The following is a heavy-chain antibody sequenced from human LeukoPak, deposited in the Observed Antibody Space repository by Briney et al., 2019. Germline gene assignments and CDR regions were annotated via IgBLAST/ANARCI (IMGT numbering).Heavy chain of an antibody. J-gene: IGHJ6*03. CDR3: ARAGYVGSGNYYYYMDV. Sequence: GGSLRLSCAASGFTFSSYSMNWVRQAPGKGLEWVSSISSSSSCIYYADSVKGRFTISRDNAKNSLYLQMNSLRAEDTAVYYCARAGYVGSGNYYYYMDVWGKGTTVTVSS. CDR2: ISSSSSCI. D-gene: IGHD3-10*01. CDR1: GFTFSSYS. V-gene: IGHV3-21*01.